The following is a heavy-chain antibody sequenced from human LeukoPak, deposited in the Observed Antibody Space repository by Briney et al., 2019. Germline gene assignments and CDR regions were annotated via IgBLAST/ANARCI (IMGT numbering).Heavy chain of an antibody. J-gene: IGHJ4*02. V-gene: IGHV3-23*01. D-gene: IGHD3-22*01. Sequence: GGSLRLSCAASGFTFSNYAMSWVRQAPGKGLEWVSSMTGSGASTYYADSVKGRFTISRDNSKNTLYLQMNSLRAEDTAVYYCAKRYDSSGYYLGHWGQGTLVTVSS. CDR1: GFTFSNYA. CDR2: MTGSGAST. CDR3: AKRYDSSGYYLGH.